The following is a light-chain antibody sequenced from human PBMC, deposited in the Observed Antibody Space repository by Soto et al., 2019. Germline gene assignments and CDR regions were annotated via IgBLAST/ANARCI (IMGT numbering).Light chain of an antibody. CDR3: QSYASSLSGWV. J-gene: IGLJ3*02. CDR2: GNN. Sequence: QPVLTQPPSVSGAPGQRVTISCTASSSNIGAGYDVHWYQQLPGTAPKLLIYGNNNRPSGVPDRFSGSKSGTSASLAITGLQAEDEADYYCQSYASSLSGWVFGGGTKLTVL. V-gene: IGLV1-40*01. CDR1: SSNIGAGYD.